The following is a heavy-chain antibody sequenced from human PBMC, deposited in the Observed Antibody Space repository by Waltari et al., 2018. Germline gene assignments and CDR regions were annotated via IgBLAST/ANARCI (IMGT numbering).Heavy chain of an antibody. Sequence: QVQLEQSGAEVKKPGSPLKLPCQISGDFRVYAITWVRQAPGQGLEWMGGILPLFGTEDYAQRFKGRMTITADESTNTAYMELTSLNSEDTALYFCARGAAMPGTWVYWGPGTLVTVSS. V-gene: IGHV1-69*01. CDR1: GDFRVYA. CDR2: ILPLFGTE. J-gene: IGHJ4*02. CDR3: ARGAAMPGTWVY. D-gene: IGHD2-2*01.